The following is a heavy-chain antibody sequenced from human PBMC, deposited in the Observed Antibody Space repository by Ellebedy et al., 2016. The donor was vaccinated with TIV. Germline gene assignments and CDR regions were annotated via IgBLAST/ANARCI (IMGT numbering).Heavy chain of an antibody. Sequence: GGSLRLSCAASGFTFTSYWMSWVRQAPGKGLEWVANINQDRSRIYYVDSVKGRFTISRDNAKNSVYLRMNTLRVEDTAVYHCVRDGAYGDYSPGYYGMDVWGQGTTVTVSS. CDR2: INQDRSRI. D-gene: IGHD3-22*01. J-gene: IGHJ6*02. CDR1: GFTFTSYW. CDR3: VRDGAYGDYSPGYYGMDV. V-gene: IGHV3-7*03.